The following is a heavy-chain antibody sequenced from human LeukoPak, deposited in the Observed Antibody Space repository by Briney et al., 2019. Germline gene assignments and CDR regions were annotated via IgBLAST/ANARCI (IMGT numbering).Heavy chain of an antibody. CDR2: ISSSGAST. Sequence: GESLRLSCAASGFTFSNYDMTWVRQAPGKGLEWVSGISSSGASTYYADSVKGRFTISRDKSKNTLYLQMSGLRAEDTAIYYCGKRAQGLGSPFDYWGQGTLVTVSS. J-gene: IGHJ4*02. CDR1: GFTFSNYD. V-gene: IGHV3-23*01. CDR3: GKRAQGLGSPFDY. D-gene: IGHD3-10*01.